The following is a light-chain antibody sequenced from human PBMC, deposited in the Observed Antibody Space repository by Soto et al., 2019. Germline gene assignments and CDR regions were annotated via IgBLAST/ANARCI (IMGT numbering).Light chain of an antibody. CDR2: GAS. J-gene: IGKJ2*01. V-gene: IGKV3-20*01. CDR3: QHYGNSHMYT. CDR1: QSVSSSY. Sequence: EIVLAQSPGTLSLSPGERATLSCRASQSVSSSYLAWYQQRPGQAPRLLIYGASSRATGIPDRFSGTGSGTDFTLTISRLEPEDFAVYYCQHYGNSHMYTFGPGTKLEIK.